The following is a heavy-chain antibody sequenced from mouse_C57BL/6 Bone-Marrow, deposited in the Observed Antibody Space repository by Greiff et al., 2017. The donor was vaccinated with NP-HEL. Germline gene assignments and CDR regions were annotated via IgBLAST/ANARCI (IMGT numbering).Heavy chain of an antibody. V-gene: IGHV3-6*01. J-gene: IGHJ2*01. CDR3: ASGSSFFFDY. CDR2: ISYDGSN. D-gene: IGHD1-1*01. Sequence: EVQLVESGPGLVKPSQSLSLTCSVTGYSITSGYYWNWIRQFPGNKLEWMGYISYDGSNNYNPSLKNRISITRDTSKNQFFLKLNSVTTEDTATYYCASGSSFFFDYWGQGTTLTVSS. CDR1: GYSITSGYY.